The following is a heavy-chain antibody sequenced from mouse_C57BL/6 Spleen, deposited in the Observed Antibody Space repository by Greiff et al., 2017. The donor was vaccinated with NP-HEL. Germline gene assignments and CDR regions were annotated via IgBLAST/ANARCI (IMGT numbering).Heavy chain of an antibody. Sequence: QVQLKQSGPELVKPGASVKISCKASGYAFSSSWMNWVKQRPGKGLEWIGRIYPGDGDTNYNGKFKGKATLTADKSSSTAYMQLSSPTSEDSAVYFCARSRYDYPYFDYWGQGTTLTVSS. CDR2: IYPGDGDT. CDR1: GYAFSSSW. CDR3: ARSRYDYPYFDY. D-gene: IGHD2-4*01. J-gene: IGHJ2*01. V-gene: IGHV1-82*01.